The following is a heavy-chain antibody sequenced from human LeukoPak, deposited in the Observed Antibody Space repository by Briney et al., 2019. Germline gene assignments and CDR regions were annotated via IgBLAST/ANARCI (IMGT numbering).Heavy chain of an antibody. CDR1: GGSISSGYY. CDR2: IYHSGST. D-gene: IGHD2-21*01. V-gene: IGHV4-38-2*02. J-gene: IGHJ3*02. CDR3: ASLGVGYCDAFDI. Sequence: SETLSLTCTVSGGSISSGYYWGWIRQPPGKGLEWIGSIYHSGSTYYNPSLRSRVTISVDTSKIQFSLELSSVTAADTAVYYCASLGVGYCDAFDIWGKGTMVTVSS.